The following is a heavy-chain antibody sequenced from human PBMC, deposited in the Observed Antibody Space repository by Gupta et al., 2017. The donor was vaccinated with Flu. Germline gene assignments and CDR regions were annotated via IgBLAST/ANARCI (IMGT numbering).Heavy chain of an antibody. Sequence: EMQLVESGGGLVQPGGSLRLSCAASGFTFSTSYLQWVRQAPGKGLVWVSRINPDGSSTTYAESVKGRFTISRDNAKNTLYLQMNSLGDDDTAVYYCATVTSGCWGQGTLVTVPS. V-gene: IGHV3-74*03. J-gene: IGHJ4*02. D-gene: IGHD4-17*01. CDR1: GFTFSTSY. CDR3: ATVTSGC. CDR2: INPDGSST.